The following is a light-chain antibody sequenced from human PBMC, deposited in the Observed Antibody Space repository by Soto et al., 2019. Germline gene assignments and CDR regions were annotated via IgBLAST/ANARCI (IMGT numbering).Light chain of an antibody. CDR1: QGVSSN. J-gene: IGKJ1*01. CDR3: QQYNSASWT. V-gene: IGKV1-27*01. Sequence: DIQMTQSPATLSASAGDRATISCRASQGVSSNLAWYQQKPGKVPKLLIYAASTMATGVPARFSGSGSGTEFTLTISSLQPEDFATYYCQQYNSASWTFGEGTKVEIK. CDR2: AAS.